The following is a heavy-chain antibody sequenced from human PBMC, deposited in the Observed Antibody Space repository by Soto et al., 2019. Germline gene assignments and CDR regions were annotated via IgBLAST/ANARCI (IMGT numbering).Heavy chain of an antibody. V-gene: IGHV4-59*01. J-gene: IGHJ3*02. CDR1: GGSISSYY. Sequence: SETLSLTCTVSGGSISSYYWSWIRQPPGKGLEWIGYIYYSGSTNYNPSLKSRVTISVDTSKNQFSLKLSSVTAADTAVYYCAAYSGSWGHAFDIWGQGTMVTVSS. CDR2: IYYSGST. D-gene: IGHD1-26*01. CDR3: AAYSGSWGHAFDI.